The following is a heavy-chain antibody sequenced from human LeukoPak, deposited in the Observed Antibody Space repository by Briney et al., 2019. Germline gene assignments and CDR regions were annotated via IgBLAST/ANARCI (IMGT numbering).Heavy chain of an antibody. CDR3: AREGVANWFDP. D-gene: IGHD3-10*01. V-gene: IGHV3-33*08. Sequence: GRSLRLSCAASGFTFSSYGMHWVRQAPGKGLEWVAVIWYDGSNKYYADSVKGRFTISRDNSKNTLYLQMNSLRAEDTAVYYCAREGVANWFDPWGQGTLVTVSS. CDR2: IWYDGSNK. J-gene: IGHJ5*02. CDR1: GFTFSSYG.